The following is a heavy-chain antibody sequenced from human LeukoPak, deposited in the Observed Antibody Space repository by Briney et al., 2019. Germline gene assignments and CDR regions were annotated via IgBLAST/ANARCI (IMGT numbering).Heavy chain of an antibody. J-gene: IGHJ4*02. CDR1: GYTFTSYD. Sequence: GASVKVSCTASGYTFTSYDINWVRQATGQGLEWMGWMNPNSGNTGYAQKFQGRVTMTRNTSISTAYMELSSLRSEDTAVYYCAREVEPTAYYFDYWGQGTLVTVSS. V-gene: IGHV1-8*01. CDR3: AREVEPTAYYFDY. CDR2: MNPNSGNT. D-gene: IGHD5-24*01.